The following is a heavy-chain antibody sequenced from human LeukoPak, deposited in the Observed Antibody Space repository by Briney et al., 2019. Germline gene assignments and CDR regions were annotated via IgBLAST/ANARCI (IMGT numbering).Heavy chain of an antibody. Sequence: SETLSLTCTVSGGSVNSDNYYWSWIRQPPGKGLEWIGNIYYRGSTNYNPSLKSRVTISVDTSKNQFSLKLSSVTAADTAVYFCARDRSAYYYDSSGFDYWGQGTLVTVSS. D-gene: IGHD3-22*01. CDR2: IYYRGST. J-gene: IGHJ4*02. V-gene: IGHV4-61*01. CDR3: ARDRSAYYYDSSGFDY. CDR1: GGSVNSDNYY.